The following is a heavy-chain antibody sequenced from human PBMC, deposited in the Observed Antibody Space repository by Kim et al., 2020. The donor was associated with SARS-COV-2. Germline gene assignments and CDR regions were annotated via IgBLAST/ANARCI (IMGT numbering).Heavy chain of an antibody. CDR2: ISYDGSNK. J-gene: IGHJ4*02. D-gene: IGHD1-1*01. CDR3: AKVKFLQLIRGYFDY. Sequence: GGSLRLSCAASGFTFSTYAMHWVRQAPGKGLEWVAVISYDGSNKWIADSVKGRFTISRDNSKNTMYLQMNSLRTEDTAVYYCAKVKFLQLIRGYFDYWGQGTLVTVSS. CDR1: GFTFSTYA. V-gene: IGHV3-30*18.